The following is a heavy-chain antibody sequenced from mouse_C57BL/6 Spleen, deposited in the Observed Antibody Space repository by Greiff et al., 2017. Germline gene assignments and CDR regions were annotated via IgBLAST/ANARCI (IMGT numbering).Heavy chain of an antibody. CDR3: ARGLTTVVATGYWYFDV. CDR1: GYTFTSYG. V-gene: IGHV1-81*01. J-gene: IGHJ1*03. CDR2: IYPRSGNT. D-gene: IGHD1-1*01. Sequence: ESGAELARPGASVKLSCKASGYTFTSYGISWVKQRTGQGLEWIGEIYPRSGNTYYNEKFKGKATLTADKSSSTAYMELRSLTSEDSAVYFCARGLTTVVATGYWYFDVWGTGTTVTVSS.